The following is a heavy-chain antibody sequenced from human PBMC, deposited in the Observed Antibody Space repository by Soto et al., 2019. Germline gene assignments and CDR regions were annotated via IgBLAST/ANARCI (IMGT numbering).Heavy chain of an antibody. CDR3: ARDKAAGKNYYYYYGMDV. V-gene: IGHV1-18*04. CDR2: ISAYNGNT. CDR1: GYTFTSYG. D-gene: IGHD6-13*01. J-gene: IGHJ6*02. Sequence: ASVEVSCKXSGYTFTSYGISWVRQAPGQGLEWMGWISAYNGNTNYAQKLQGRVTMTTDTSTSTAYMELRSLRSDDTAVYYCARDKAAGKNYYYYYGMDVWGQGTTVTVSS.